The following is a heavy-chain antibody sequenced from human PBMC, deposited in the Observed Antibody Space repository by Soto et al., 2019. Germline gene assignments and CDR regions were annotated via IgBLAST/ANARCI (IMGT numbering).Heavy chain of an antibody. CDR3: AKDRYDYVWGSYHFDY. CDR2: ISGSGGST. Sequence: EVQLLESGGGLVQPGGSLRLSCAASGFTFSSDAMSWVRQAPGKGLEWVSAISGSGGSTYYADSVKGRFTISRDNSKNTLYLQMNSLRAEDTAVYYCAKDRYDYVWGSYHFDYWGQGTLVTVSS. J-gene: IGHJ4*02. D-gene: IGHD3-16*01. V-gene: IGHV3-23*01. CDR1: GFTFSSDA.